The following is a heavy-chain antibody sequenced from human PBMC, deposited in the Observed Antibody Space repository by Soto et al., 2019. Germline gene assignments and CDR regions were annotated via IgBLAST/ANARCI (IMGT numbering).Heavy chain of an antibody. CDR1: GFTFSGSA. D-gene: IGHD1-7*01. CDR2: IRSKANSYAT. J-gene: IGHJ6*04. Sequence: EVQLVESGGGLVQPGGSLKLSCAASGFTFSGSAMHWVRQASGKGLVWVGRIRSKANSYATAYAATVKGRFTISRDDTKNTAYLQMNSLKTDNTAVYYCTRSGGTTYSYYYGMDVWGKGTTVTVSS. CDR3: TRSGGTTYSYYYGMDV. V-gene: IGHV3-73*02.